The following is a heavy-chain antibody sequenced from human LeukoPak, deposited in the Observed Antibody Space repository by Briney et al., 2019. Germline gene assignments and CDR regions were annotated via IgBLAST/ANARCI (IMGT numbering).Heavy chain of an antibody. CDR1: GGSFSGYY. CDR2: INHSGNT. D-gene: IGHD5-18*01. Sequence: SETLSLTCAVYGGSFSGYYWSWIRQPPGKGLEWIGEINHSGNTNYNPSLKSRVTISVDTSKNQFSLKLSSVTAADTAVYYCARAGYSYGYGYYYMDVWGKGTTVTVSS. V-gene: IGHV4-34*01. J-gene: IGHJ6*03. CDR3: ARAGYSYGYGYYYMDV.